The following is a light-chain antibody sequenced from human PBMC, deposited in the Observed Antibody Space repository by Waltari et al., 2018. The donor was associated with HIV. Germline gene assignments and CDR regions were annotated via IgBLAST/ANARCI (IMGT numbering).Light chain of an antibody. CDR1: SNDIGPYNY. CDR3: TSYAGSNNLVV. Sequence: QSALTQPPSASGSPGQSVTISCTGTSNDIGPYNYVSWYQQHPDRVPRLIIYEVNKRPAGVPDRFSGSKSGNPASLTVSGLQAEDEADYYCTSYAGSNNLVVFGGGTKLTVL. J-gene: IGLJ3*02. V-gene: IGLV2-8*01. CDR2: EVN.